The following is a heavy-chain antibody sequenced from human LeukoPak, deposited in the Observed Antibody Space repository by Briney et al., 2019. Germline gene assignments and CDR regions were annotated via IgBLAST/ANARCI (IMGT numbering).Heavy chain of an antibody. CDR1: GVSLNNYY. CDR3: AMVLYQSGRPGP. V-gene: IGHV4-34*12. J-gene: IGHJ5*02. Sequence: SETLSLTCAVYGVSLNNYYWSWIRQSPGNGLQWIGEAILGGGTDYSPSLKSRVTISIDTSRNQISLRLTSVTAADTAMYYCAMVLYQSGRPGPWAQGTLVTVSS. D-gene: IGHD2-2*01. CDR2: AILGGGT.